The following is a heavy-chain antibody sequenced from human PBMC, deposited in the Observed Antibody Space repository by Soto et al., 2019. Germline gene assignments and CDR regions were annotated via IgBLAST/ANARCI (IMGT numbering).Heavy chain of an antibody. CDR1: GGTFSSYT. Sequence: GASVKVSCKASGGTFSSYTISWVRQAPGQGLEWMGRIIPILGIANYAQKFQGRVTITADKSTSTAYMELSNLRSEDTAVYYCARDGSGGLDADYWGQGTLVTVSS. CDR3: ARDGSGGLDADY. CDR2: IIPILGIA. D-gene: IGHD6-19*01. V-gene: IGHV1-69*04. J-gene: IGHJ4*02.